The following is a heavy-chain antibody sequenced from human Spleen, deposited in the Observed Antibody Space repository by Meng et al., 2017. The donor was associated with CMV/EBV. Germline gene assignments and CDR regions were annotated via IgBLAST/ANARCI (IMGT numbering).Heavy chain of an antibody. D-gene: IGHD3-3*01. Sequence: GESLKISCAASGFTFRSYEMNWVRQAPGKGLEWISYISSSGSTIYYADSVKGRFTISRDNAKNSLYLQMNSLRAEDTAVYYCARGKDFYYYYGMDVWGQGTTVTVSS. CDR3: ARGKDFYYYYGMDV. J-gene: IGHJ6*02. CDR2: ISSSGSTI. CDR1: GFTFRSYE. V-gene: IGHV3-48*03.